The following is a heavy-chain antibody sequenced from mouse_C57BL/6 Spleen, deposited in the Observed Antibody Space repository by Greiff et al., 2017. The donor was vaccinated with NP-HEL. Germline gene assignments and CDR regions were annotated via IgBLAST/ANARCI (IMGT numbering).Heavy chain of an antibody. V-gene: IGHV14-4*01. J-gene: IGHJ3*01. D-gene: IGHD3-2*02. CDR1: GFNIKDDY. CDR2: IDPENGDT. CDR3: TRQLSSLLAY. Sequence: EVQLQQSGAELVRPGASVKLSCTASGFNIKDDYMHWVKQRPEQGLEWIGWIDPENGDTEYASKFQGKATITADTSSNTAYLQLSSLTSEDTAVYYGTRQLSSLLAYWGQGTLVTVSA.